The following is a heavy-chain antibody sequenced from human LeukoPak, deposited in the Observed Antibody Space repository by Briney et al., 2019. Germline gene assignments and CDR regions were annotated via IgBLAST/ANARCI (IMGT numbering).Heavy chain of an antibody. CDR3: ARDLGGIYGVKYYYGMDV. CDR2: INTDGGST. D-gene: IGHD4-17*01. J-gene: IGHJ6*02. CDR1: GFTFGSYW. Sequence: GGSLRLSCAASGFTFGSYWMHWVRQAPGKGLVWVSRINTDGGSTTYADSVKGRFTISRDNSKNTLYLQMNSLRAEDTAVYYCARDLGGIYGVKYYYGMDVWGQGTTVTVSS. V-gene: IGHV3-74*01.